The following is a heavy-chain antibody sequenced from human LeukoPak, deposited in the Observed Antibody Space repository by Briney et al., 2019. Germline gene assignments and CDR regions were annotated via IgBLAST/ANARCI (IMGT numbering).Heavy chain of an antibody. J-gene: IGHJ6*02. CDR2: MNPNSGNT. D-gene: IGHD5-12*01. CDR3: ARGGGPGLRLGPYYYYYGMDV. V-gene: IGHV1-8*01. Sequence: ASVKVSCKASGYTFTSYDINWVRQATGQGLEWMGWMNPNSGNTGYAQKFQGRVTMTRNTSTSTAYMELSSLRSEDTAVYYCARGGGPGLRLGPYYYYYGMDVWGQGTTVTVSS. CDR1: GYTFTSYD.